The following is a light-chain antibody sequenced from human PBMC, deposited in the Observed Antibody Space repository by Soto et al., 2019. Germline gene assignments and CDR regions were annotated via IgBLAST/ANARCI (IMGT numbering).Light chain of an antibody. V-gene: IGLV2-23*01. CDR1: SSDVGRYNL. CDR3: CSYADSSTYV. Sequence: QSVLTQPASVCGSPGQSITIYCTGTSSDVGRYNLVSWYQQHPGKAPKLMIYEGSKRPSGVSNRFSGSKSGNTASLTISGLQAEDEADYYCCSYADSSTYVSGTGTKVTGL. J-gene: IGLJ1*01. CDR2: EGS.